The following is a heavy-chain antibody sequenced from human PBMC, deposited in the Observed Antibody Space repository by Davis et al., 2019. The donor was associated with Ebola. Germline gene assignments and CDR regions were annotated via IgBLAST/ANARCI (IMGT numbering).Heavy chain of an antibody. J-gene: IGHJ4*02. CDR2: IKQDGSEK. CDR3: ARDSMATLVY. V-gene: IGHV3-7*01. Sequence: GESLKISCAASGFTFSSYWMSWVRQAPGKGLEWVANIKQDGSEKYYVDSVKGRFTISRDNAKNSLYLQMNSLRDEDTAVYYCARDSMATLVYWGQGTLVTVSS. D-gene: IGHD5-24*01. CDR1: GFTFSSYW.